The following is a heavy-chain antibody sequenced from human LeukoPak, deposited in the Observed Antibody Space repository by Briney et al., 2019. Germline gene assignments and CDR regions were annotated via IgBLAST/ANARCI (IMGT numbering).Heavy chain of an antibody. CDR2: FDPEDGET. CDR1: GYTLTELS. J-gene: IGHJ5*02. CDR3: ATVRAYRSFFHWFDP. Sequence: GASVKVSCKVSGYTLTELSMHWVRQAPGKGLEWMGGFDPEDGETIYAQKFQGRVTMTEDTSTDTAYMELSSLRSEDTAVYYCATVRAYRSFFHWFDPWGQGTLVTVSS. V-gene: IGHV1-24*01. D-gene: IGHD6-6*01.